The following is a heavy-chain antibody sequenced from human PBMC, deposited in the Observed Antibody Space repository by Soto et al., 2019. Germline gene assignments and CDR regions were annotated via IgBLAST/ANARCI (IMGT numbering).Heavy chain of an antibody. D-gene: IGHD3-10*01. Sequence: GGSLRLSCAASGFTFSSYGMHWVRQAPGKGLEWVAVISYDGSNKYYADSVKGRFTISRDNSKNTLYLQMNSLRAEDTAVYYCAKAQYYYGSGSYSKYYYYYYGMDVWGQGTTVTVSS. CDR1: GFTFSSYG. CDR2: ISYDGSNK. CDR3: AKAQYYYGSGSYSKYYYYYYGMDV. J-gene: IGHJ6*02. V-gene: IGHV3-30*18.